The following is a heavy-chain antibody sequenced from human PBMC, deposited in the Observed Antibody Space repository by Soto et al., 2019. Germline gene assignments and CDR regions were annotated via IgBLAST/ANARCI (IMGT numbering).Heavy chain of an antibody. Sequence: SETLSLTCAVYGGSFSGYYWSWIRQPPGKGLEWIGEINHSGSTNYNPSLKSRVTISVDTSKNQFSLKLSSVTAADTAVYYCARGYGYYSAYYFDYWGQGALVTVSS. D-gene: IGHD5-18*01. CDR3: ARGYGYYSAYYFDY. CDR1: GGSFSGYY. J-gene: IGHJ4*02. CDR2: INHSGST. V-gene: IGHV4-34*01.